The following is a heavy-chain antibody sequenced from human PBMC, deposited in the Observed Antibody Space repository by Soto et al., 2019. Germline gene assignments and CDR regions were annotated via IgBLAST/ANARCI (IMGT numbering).Heavy chain of an antibody. V-gene: IGHV4-4*02. Sequence: QVQLQESGPGLVKPSGTLSLTCAVSGGSISTSNWWSWVRQPPGKGLEWIGEVYHSGSTNYNPSFKCRVAMSVDQSKNQSSLTLSSATAAATALYYCARTSTSVTRFDYWGQGSLVTVSA. J-gene: IGHJ4*02. CDR2: VYHSGST. CDR1: GGSISTSNW. CDR3: ARTSTSVTRFDY. D-gene: IGHD1-1*01.